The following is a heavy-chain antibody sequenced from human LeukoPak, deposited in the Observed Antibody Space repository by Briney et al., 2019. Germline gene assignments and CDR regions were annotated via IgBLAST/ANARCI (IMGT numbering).Heavy chain of an antibody. CDR2: IYSGGST. Sequence: TGGSLRLSCAASGFTVGSSYMGWVRQAPGKGLEWVSVIYSGGSTYYADSMKGRFTLSRDNSKNTLYLQVNSLGAEDTAVYYCARLSGSYYEADYWGQGTLVTVSS. D-gene: IGHD1-26*01. CDR3: ARLSGSYYEADY. J-gene: IGHJ4*02. V-gene: IGHV3-53*01. CDR1: GFTVGSSY.